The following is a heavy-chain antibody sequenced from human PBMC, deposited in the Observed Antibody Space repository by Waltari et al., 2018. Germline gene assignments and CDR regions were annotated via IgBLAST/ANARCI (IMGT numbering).Heavy chain of an antibody. Sequence: QVQLKEWGAGTLKPSETLSLTCAVYGGSFSGYHWTWIRQSPGKGLEWLGEINHPGGTNYKPALKGRITIVKDTSKNQLSLRLSSVPAADAAVYYCARGGVPDAYGDGSDYRNWFDPWGQGILVTVSS. J-gene: IGHJ5*02. CDR3: ARGGVPDAYGDGSDYRNWFDP. CDR2: INHPGGT. D-gene: IGHD4-17*01. CDR1: GGSFSGYH. V-gene: IGHV4-34*01.